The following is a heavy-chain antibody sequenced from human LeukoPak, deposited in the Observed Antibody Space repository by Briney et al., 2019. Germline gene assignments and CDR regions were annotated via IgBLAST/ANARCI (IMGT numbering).Heavy chain of an antibody. Sequence: SETLSLTCTVSGGSISGYSWSWIRQPAGKGLEWIGRIYSSGSTNYSPSLKSLITMSVDTSKNQFSLRLSSVTAADTAVYYCAREGNYYGPLVAFDIWGQGTMVTVSS. J-gene: IGHJ3*02. CDR1: GGSISGYS. CDR2: IYSSGST. CDR3: AREGNYYGPLVAFDI. V-gene: IGHV4-4*07. D-gene: IGHD1-26*01.